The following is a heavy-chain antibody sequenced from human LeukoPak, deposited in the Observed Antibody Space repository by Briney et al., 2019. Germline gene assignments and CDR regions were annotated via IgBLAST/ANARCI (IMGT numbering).Heavy chain of an antibody. J-gene: IGHJ4*02. D-gene: IGHD2-21*02. Sequence: GGSLRLSCAASGFTFSSCPMHWVRQAPGEGLQWVAYIYYNGHNQQYRQSVKGRFTISRDNSKNTLYLQMNSLTTEDTAVYYCVRDFWLDQGDWGGQGTLVTVSS. CDR2: IYYNGHNQ. CDR1: GFTFSSCP. CDR3: VRDFWLDQGDW. V-gene: IGHV3-33*01.